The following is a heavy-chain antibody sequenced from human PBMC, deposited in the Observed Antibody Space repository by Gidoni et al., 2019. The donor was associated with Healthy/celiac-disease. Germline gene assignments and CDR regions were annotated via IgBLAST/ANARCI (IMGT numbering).Heavy chain of an antibody. Sequence: QVQLVESGGGVVQPGRSLRLSCAASGCTFSSYGMRRVRPAPGKGLEWVAVILDDGSNKYYADSVNGLFTISRDNSKNTLYLQMNSLRAEDTAVYYCARAYPELSGSGSIYYYYYYYMDVWGKGTTVTVSS. CDR1: GCTFSSYG. CDR2: ILDDGSNK. CDR3: ARAYPELSGSGSIYYYYYYYMDV. D-gene: IGHD3-10*01. V-gene: IGHV3-33*01. J-gene: IGHJ6*03.